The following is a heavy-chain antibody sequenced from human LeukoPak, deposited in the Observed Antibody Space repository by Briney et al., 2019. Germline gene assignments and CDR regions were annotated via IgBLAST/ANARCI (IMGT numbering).Heavy chain of an antibody. CDR2: ISGSGGST. Sequence: GGSLRLSCAASGFTFSSYSMNWVRQAPGKGLEWVSAISGSGGSTYYADSVKGRFTISRDNAKNSLYLQMNSLRAEDTAVYYCARDHGSGYPSYDYWGQGTLVTVSS. V-gene: IGHV3-21*01. J-gene: IGHJ4*02. D-gene: IGHD3-22*01. CDR1: GFTFSSYS. CDR3: ARDHGSGYPSYDY.